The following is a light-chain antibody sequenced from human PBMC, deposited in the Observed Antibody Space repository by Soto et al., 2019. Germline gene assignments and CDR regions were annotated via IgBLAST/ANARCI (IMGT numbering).Light chain of an antibody. CDR2: ENN. J-gene: IGLJ3*02. V-gene: IGLV1-51*02. CDR3: GTWDSSLSAGE. Sequence: QSVLTQPPSVSAAPGQKVTISCSGSSSNIGNNYVSWYQQLPGTAPKLLIYENNKRPSGIPDRFSGSKSGTSATLGITGLQTGDEAGYYCGTWDSSLSAGEFGGGTKVTVL. CDR1: SSNIGNNY.